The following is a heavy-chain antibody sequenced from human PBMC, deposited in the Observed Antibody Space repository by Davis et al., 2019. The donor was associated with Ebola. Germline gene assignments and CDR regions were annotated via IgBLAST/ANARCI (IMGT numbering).Heavy chain of an antibody. CDR2: IFADGST. Sequence: GGSLRLSCAASGFTVSTKFMGWVRQAPGKGLEWVSVIFADGSTYDTDSVKGRFTISRDNSKNTLYLQINSLRAEDTAVYYCARLVSYSSGWYDYFDYWGQGTVVTVSS. CDR3: ARLVSYSSGWYDYFDY. D-gene: IGHD6-19*01. V-gene: IGHV3-53*01. J-gene: IGHJ4*02. CDR1: GFTVSTKF.